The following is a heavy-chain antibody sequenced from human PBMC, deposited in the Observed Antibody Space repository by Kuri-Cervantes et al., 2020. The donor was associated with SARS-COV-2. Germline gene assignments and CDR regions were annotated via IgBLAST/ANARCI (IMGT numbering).Heavy chain of an antibody. V-gene: IGHV3-23*01. CDR3: AKGFVPAAPRGDY. D-gene: IGHD2-2*01. J-gene: IGHJ4*02. CDR1: GFTFSSYA. CDR2: ISGSGDSV. Sequence: GESLKISCVTSGFTFSSYAMTWVRQAPGKGLEWVSAISGSGDSVYFADSVKGRFTISRDNSKNTLYLQMNSLRAEDTAVYYCAKGFVPAAPRGDYWGQGTLITVSS.